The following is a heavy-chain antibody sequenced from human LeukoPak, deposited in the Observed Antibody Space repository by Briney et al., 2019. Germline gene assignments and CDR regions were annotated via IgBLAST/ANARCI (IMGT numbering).Heavy chain of an antibody. V-gene: IGHV3-30*02. CDR1: GFTFSNYG. J-gene: IGHJ4*02. CDR3: AKLNSYYFDY. CDR2: IRYDGSNK. D-gene: IGHD4-23*01. Sequence: GGSLRRSCAASGFTFSNYGMHWVRQAPGQGLEWVAFIRYDGSNKYYADSVKGRFTISRDNSKNTLYLQMSSLRAEDTAVYYCAKLNSYYFDYWGQGTLVTVSS.